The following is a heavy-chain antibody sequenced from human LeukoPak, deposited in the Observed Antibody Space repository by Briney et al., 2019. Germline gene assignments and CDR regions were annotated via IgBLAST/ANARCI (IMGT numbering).Heavy chain of an antibody. CDR1: GGSSSSSSYY. J-gene: IGHJ4*02. CDR2: IYYSGST. CDR3: ARYSSGWYY. D-gene: IGHD6-19*01. V-gene: IGHV4-39*01. Sequence: PSETLSLTCTVSGGSSSSSSYYWGWIRQPPGKGLEWIGSIYYSGSTYYNPSLKSRVTISVDTSKNQFSLKLSSVTAADTAVYYCARYSSGWYYWGQGTLVTVSS.